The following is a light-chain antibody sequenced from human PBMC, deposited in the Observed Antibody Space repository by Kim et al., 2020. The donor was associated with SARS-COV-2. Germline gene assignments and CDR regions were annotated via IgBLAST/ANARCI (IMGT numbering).Light chain of an antibody. CDR3: QQYGNLVPVT. Sequence: EIVMTQAPATLSVFPGERATLSCRASQSVSSNLAWFQQKPGQAPRLLIYGTSTRATGIPARFSGSGSGTEFTLTINSLQSEDFAVYYCQQYGNLVPVTFGQGTRLEIK. CDR1: QSVSSN. CDR2: GTS. V-gene: IGKV3D-15*01. J-gene: IGKJ5*01.